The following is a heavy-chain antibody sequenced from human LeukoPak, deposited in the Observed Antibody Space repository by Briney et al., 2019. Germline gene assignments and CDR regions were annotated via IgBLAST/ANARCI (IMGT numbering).Heavy chain of an antibody. CDR2: IIPIFGTA. D-gene: IGHD5-12*01. Sequence: SVKVSCKASGGTCSSYAISWVRQAPGQGLEWMGGIIPIFGTANYAQKFQGRVTITADESTSTAYMELSSLRSEDTAVYYCAGPHSYSGYDFGDAFDIWGQGTMVTVSS. CDR3: AGPHSYSGYDFGDAFDI. CDR1: GGTCSSYA. V-gene: IGHV1-69*01. J-gene: IGHJ3*02.